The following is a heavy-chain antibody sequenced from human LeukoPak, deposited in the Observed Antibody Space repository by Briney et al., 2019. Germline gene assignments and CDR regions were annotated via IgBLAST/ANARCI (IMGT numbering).Heavy chain of an antibody. V-gene: IGHV3-7*01. CDR1: GFTFTDYW. D-gene: IGHD6-13*01. CDR2: IRQDGSEK. J-gene: IGHJ4*01. Sequence: PGGSLRLSCEVSGFTFTDYWMNWVRQAPGKGPEWVASIRQDGSEKTYVDSVKGRFTISRDNTKNSLSLQLNGLRAEDTAVYYCARDGTAADLYFDLWGQGTLVTVSS. CDR3: ARDGTAADLYFDL.